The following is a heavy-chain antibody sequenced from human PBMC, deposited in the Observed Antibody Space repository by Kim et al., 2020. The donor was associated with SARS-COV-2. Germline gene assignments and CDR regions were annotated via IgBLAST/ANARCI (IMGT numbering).Heavy chain of an antibody. CDR3: ARDWRYSGYDLAESYYYYGMDV. Sequence: ASVKVSCKASGYTFTSYYMHWVRQAPGQGLEWMGIINPSGGSTSYAQKFQGRVTMTRDTSTSTVYMELSSLRSEDTAVYYCARDWRYSGYDLAESYYYYGMDVWGQGTTVTVSS. CDR2: INPSGGST. V-gene: IGHV1-46*01. D-gene: IGHD5-12*01. CDR1: GYTFTSYY. J-gene: IGHJ6*02.